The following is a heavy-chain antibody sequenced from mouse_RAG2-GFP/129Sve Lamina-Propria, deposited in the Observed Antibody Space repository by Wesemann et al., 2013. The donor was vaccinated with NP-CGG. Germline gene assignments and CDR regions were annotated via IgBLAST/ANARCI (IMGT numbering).Heavy chain of an antibody. CDR1: GYTFTTYG. J-gene: IGHJ4*01. CDR2: INTYSGVP. Sequence: QIQLVQSGPELKKPGETVKISCKAYGYTFTTYGMSWVKQAPGKGLKWMGWINTYSGVPTYADDFKGRFAFSLETSASTAYLQINNLKNEDTATYFCARGGLTGRAMDYWGQGTSVTVSS. V-gene: IGHV9-3*01. D-gene: IGHD4-1*01. CDR3: ARGGLTGRAMDY.